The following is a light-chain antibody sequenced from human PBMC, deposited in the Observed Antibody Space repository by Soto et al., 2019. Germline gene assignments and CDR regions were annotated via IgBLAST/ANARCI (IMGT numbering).Light chain of an antibody. Sequence: QSALTQPPSASGSPGQSVAISCTGTSSDVGGYNYVSWYQHHPGKAPKLMIYEVTKRPSGVPDRFSGSKSGNTASLTVSGLQAEDEAEYYCSAYAGSSNVFGTGTKFTVL. CDR1: SSDVGGYNY. V-gene: IGLV2-8*01. CDR3: SAYAGSSNV. J-gene: IGLJ1*01. CDR2: EVT.